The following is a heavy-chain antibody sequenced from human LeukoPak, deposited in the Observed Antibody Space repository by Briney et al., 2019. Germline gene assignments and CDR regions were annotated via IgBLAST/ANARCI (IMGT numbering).Heavy chain of an antibody. CDR3: ARGAVVVAATPVLPFDY. D-gene: IGHD2-15*01. Sequence: SETLSLTCTVSGGSISSYYWSWIRQPPGKGQEWIGYMHYSGSTKYNPSLKSRVTTSVDTSKNQFSLKLSSVTAADTAVYYCARGAVVVAATPVLPFDYWGQGTLVTVSS. CDR1: GGSISSYY. CDR2: MHYSGST. V-gene: IGHV4-59*01. J-gene: IGHJ4*02.